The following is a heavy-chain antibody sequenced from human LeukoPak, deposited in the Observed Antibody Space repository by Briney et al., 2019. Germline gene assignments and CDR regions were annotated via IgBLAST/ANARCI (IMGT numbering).Heavy chain of an antibody. Sequence: RGSLRLSCAASGFTFSSYEMNWVRQGPGEGVEWGSYISSGGNTIYYADSVKGRFTISRNNANNSLYLQMNSLRAEETAVYYCARDREAYCSGGRCTNFDYWGQGSLVTVSS. V-gene: IGHV3-48*03. D-gene: IGHD2-15*01. J-gene: IGHJ4*02. CDR1: GFTFSSYE. CDR2: ISSGGNTI. CDR3: ARDREAYCSGGRCTNFDY.